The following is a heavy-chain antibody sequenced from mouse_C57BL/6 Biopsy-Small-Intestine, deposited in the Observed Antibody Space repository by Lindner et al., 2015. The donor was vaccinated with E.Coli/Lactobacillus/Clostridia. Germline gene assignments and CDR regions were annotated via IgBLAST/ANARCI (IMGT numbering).Heavy chain of an antibody. V-gene: IGHV9-3*02. J-gene: IGHJ4*01. Sequence: VKVSCKASGYTFSNYVLNWVRQAPGQGLEWMGWINPKTGNPTYAQGFTGRFVFSLDTSVTTAYLQISGLKAEDTAVYYCGRFTDDYIWGSYRPPIFDYWGQGTLVTVSS. CDR2: INPKTGNP. CDR3: GRFTDDYIWGSYRPPIFDY. D-gene: IGHD2-4*01. CDR1: GYTFSNYV.